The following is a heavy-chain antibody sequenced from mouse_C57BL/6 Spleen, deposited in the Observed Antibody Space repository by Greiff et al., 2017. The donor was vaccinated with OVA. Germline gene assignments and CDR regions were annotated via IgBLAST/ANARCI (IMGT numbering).Heavy chain of an antibody. CDR1: GFNIKDDY. CDR3: TPYGYDRYFDV. J-gene: IGHJ1*03. Sequence: VQLQQSGAELVRPGASVKLSCTASGFNIKDDYMHWVKQRPEQGLEWIGWIDPENGDTEYASKFQGKATITADTSSNTAYLQLSSLTSEDTAVYYWTPYGYDRYFDVWGTGTTVTVSS. D-gene: IGHD2-2*01. CDR2: IDPENGDT. V-gene: IGHV14-4*01.